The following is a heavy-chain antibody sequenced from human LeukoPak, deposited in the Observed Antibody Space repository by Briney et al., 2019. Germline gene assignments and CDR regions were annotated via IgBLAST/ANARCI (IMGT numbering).Heavy chain of an antibody. Sequence: GGSLRLSCAASGFTFDDYGMSWVRQAPGKGLEWVSGINWNGGSIGYADSVKGRFTISRDNAKNSLYLQMNSLRAEDTALYYCAKGDYDILTGYYNYYYYGMDVWGQGTTVTVSS. D-gene: IGHD3-9*01. CDR1: GFTFDDYG. CDR3: AKGDYDILTGYYNYYYYGMDV. V-gene: IGHV3-20*04. J-gene: IGHJ6*02. CDR2: INWNGGSI.